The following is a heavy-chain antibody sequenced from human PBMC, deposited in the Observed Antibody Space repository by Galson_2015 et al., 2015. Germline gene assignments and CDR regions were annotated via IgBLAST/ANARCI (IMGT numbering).Heavy chain of an antibody. Sequence: PALVTPPPTLTLTCSLSGFSLSTSDMCVSWIRQPPGQALEGLAIIDWEDDKYYSTSLKTRLTISKDTFKNQVVLTMTNMDTVDTATYYCARTRRDSTGYYYFDFWVQGTLVTVSS. CDR1: GFSLSTSDMC. J-gene: IGHJ4*02. CDR2: IDWEDDK. D-gene: IGHD3-22*01. CDR3: ARTRRDSTGYYYFDF. V-gene: IGHV2-70*01.